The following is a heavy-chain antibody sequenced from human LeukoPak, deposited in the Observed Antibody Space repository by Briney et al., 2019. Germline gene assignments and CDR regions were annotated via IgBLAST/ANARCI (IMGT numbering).Heavy chain of an antibody. Sequence: GSLRLSCAASGFTFSSYAMSWIRQPPGKGLEWIGYIYYSGSTNYNPSLKSRVTISVDTSKNQFSLRLSSVTAADTAVYYCAREGDYGPYFDYWGQGTLVTVSS. CDR3: AREGDYGPYFDY. CDR1: GFTFSSYA. D-gene: IGHD4-17*01. J-gene: IGHJ4*02. V-gene: IGHV4-59*01. CDR2: IYYSGST.